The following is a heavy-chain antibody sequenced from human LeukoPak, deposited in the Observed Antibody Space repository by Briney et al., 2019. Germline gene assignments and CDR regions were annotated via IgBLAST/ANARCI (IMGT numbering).Heavy chain of an antibody. Sequence: GGSLRLSCAASGFTFSSYSMNWVRQAPGKGLEWVSYISSSSSTIYYADSVKGRFTISRDNSKNTLYLQMNSLRAEDTAVYYCAKLRLVVPAAVDYWGQGTLVTVSS. J-gene: IGHJ4*02. CDR2: ISSSSSTI. CDR1: GFTFSSYS. V-gene: IGHV3-48*01. CDR3: AKLRLVVPAAVDY. D-gene: IGHD2-2*01.